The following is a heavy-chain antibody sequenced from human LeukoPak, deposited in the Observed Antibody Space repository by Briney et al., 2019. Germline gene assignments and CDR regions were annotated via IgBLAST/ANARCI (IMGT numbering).Heavy chain of an antibody. D-gene: IGHD3-10*01. CDR1: GFTFSDYY. V-gene: IGHV3-11*04. CDR2: ISSSGSTI. CDR3: ARHSLLWFGPHDAFDI. J-gene: IGHJ3*02. Sequence: GGSLRLSCAASGFTFSDYYMSWIRQAPGKGLEWVSYISSSGSTIYYADSVKGRFTISRDNSKNTLYLQMNSLRAEDTAVYYCARHSLLWFGPHDAFDIWGQGTMVTVSS.